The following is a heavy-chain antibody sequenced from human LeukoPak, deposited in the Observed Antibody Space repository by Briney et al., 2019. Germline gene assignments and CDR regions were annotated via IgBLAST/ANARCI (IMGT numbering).Heavy chain of an antibody. Sequence: GGSLRLSCAASGFTFSSYELYWVRQAPGKGLEWISYISSSSTIIKYADSVRGRFTISRDDARESLYLQMSSLRADDTAIYYCGASRQYVGAFDIWGQGTQVTVSS. V-gene: IGHV3-48*03. D-gene: IGHD3-16*01. CDR2: ISSSSTII. CDR1: GFTFSSYE. J-gene: IGHJ3*02. CDR3: GASRQYVGAFDI.